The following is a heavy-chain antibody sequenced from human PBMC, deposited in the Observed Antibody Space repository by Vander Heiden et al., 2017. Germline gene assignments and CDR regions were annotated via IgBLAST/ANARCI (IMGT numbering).Heavy chain of an antibody. D-gene: IGHD1-26*01. Sequence: QVQLVESGGGVVQPGRSLRLSCAASGFTFSSYGMHWVRQAPGKGLEWVAVRWYDGSNKYYADSVKGRFTISRDNSKNTLYLQMNSLRAEDTAVYYCARDGGELLRYWGQGTLVTVSS. CDR1: GFTFSSYG. CDR2: RWYDGSNK. CDR3: ARDGGELLRY. J-gene: IGHJ4*02. V-gene: IGHV3-33*01.